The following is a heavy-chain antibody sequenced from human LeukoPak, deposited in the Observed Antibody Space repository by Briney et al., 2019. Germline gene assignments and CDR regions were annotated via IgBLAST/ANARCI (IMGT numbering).Heavy chain of an antibody. CDR2: INPSGGST. CDR3: ASRLDKWREDY. D-gene: IGHD5-12*01. J-gene: IGHJ4*02. V-gene: IGHV1-46*01. Sequence: ASVKASCKASGYTFTSYYMHWVRQAPGQGLEWMGIINPSGGSTSYAQKFQGRVTMTRDTSTSTVYMELSSLRAEDTAVYYCASRLDKWREDYWGQGTLVTVSS. CDR1: GYTFTSYY.